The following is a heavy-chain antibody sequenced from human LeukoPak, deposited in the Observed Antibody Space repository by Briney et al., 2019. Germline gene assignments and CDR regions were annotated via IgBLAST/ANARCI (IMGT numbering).Heavy chain of an antibody. J-gene: IGHJ4*02. V-gene: IGHV3-11*01. CDR3: ASAIVGPTTDY. Sequence: GGSLRLSCAASGFTSSDYYMNWIRQAPGKGLEWVSYISSSGSTIHYADSVKGRFTISRDNAKNSLYLQMNSLRAEDTAVYYCASAIVGPTTDYWGQGTLVTVSS. CDR1: GFTSSDYY. CDR2: ISSSGSTI. D-gene: IGHD1-26*01.